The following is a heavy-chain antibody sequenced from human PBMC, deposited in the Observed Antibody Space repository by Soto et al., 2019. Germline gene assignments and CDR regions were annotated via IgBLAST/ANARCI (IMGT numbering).Heavy chain of an antibody. D-gene: IGHD2-21*02. CDR1: GGSFSGYY. CDR3: ARDRDLAYCGGDCYPKANWFDP. J-gene: IGHJ5*02. CDR2: INHSGST. V-gene: IGHV4-34*01. Sequence: SETLSLTCAVYGGSFSGYYWSWIRQPPGKGLEWIGEINHSGSTNYNPSLKSRVTISVDTSKNQFSLKLSSVTAADTAVYCCARDRDLAYCGGDCYPKANWFDPWGHGTPVTVSS.